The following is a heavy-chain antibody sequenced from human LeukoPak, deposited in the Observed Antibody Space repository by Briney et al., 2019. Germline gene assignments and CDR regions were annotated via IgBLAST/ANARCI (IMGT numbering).Heavy chain of an antibody. Sequence: GGSLRLSCAASGFTFSSYAMTWVRQAPGKGLEWVSSISGVNTFYADSVKGRFSISRDNYKNTLYLQMSSLRAEDTAVYYCARDPNGNYVGAFDFQRWGQGSLVTVSS. CDR2: ISGVNT. V-gene: IGHV3-23*01. CDR1: GFTFSSYA. D-gene: IGHD4-17*01. CDR3: ARDPNGNYVGAFDFQR. J-gene: IGHJ1*01.